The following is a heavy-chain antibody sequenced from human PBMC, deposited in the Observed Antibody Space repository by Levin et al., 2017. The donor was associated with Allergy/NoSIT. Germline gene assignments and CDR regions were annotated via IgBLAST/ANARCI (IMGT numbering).Heavy chain of an antibody. CDR3: STSDYVWESYRYTGGWFDR. J-gene: IGHJ5*02. CDR2: VYADGST. CDR1: GFTVSFNY. D-gene: IGHD3-16*02. V-gene: IGHV3-66*01. Sequence: GESLKISCAASGFTVSFNYMTWVRQAPGEGLEWVSLVYADGSTYYADSVKGRFTISRDNSKNTLYLQMNSLRVEDTAGYYCSTSDYVWESYRYTGGWFDRWGQGTLVTVSS.